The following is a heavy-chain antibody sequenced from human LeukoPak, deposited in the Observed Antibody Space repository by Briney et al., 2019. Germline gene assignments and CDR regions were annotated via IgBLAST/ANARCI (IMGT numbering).Heavy chain of an antibody. V-gene: IGHV3-11*01. D-gene: IGHD2-2*01. J-gene: IGHJ4*02. CDR2: ISSSGSTI. CDR3: ARVPAAYVNFDY. Sequence: GGSLRLSCTASGFTFGDYAMSWFRQAPGKGLEWVSYISSSGSTIYYADSVKGRFTISRDNAKNSLYLQMNSLRAEDTAVYYCARVPAAYVNFDYWGQGTLVTVSS. CDR1: GFTFGDYA.